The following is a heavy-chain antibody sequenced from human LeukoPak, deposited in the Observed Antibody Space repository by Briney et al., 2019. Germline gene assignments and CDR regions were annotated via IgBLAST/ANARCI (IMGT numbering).Heavy chain of an antibody. Sequence: GASVKVSCKASGGTFSSYAINWVRQATGQGLEWMGWMNPNSGNTGYAQKFQGRVTMTRNTSISTAYMELSSLRSEDTAVYYCARGPGWFGIDYWGQGTLVTVSS. D-gene: IGHD3-10*01. CDR3: ARGPGWFGIDY. V-gene: IGHV1-8*02. J-gene: IGHJ4*02. CDR1: GGTFSSYA. CDR2: MNPNSGNT.